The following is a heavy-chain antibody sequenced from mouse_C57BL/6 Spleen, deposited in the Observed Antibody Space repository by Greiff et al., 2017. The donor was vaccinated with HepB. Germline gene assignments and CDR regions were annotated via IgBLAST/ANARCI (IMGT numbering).Heavy chain of an antibody. CDR2: FYPGSGSI. J-gene: IGHJ4*01. CDR1: GYTFTEYT. Sequence: QVQLQQSGAELVKPGASVKLSCKASGYTFTEYTIHWVKQRSGQGLEWIGWFYPGSGSIKYNEKFKDKATLTADKSSSTVYMELSRLTSEDSAVYFCARHEEDYGNSHYYAMDYWGQGTSVTVSS. CDR3: ARHEEDYGNSHYYAMDY. V-gene: IGHV1-62-2*01. D-gene: IGHD2-1*01.